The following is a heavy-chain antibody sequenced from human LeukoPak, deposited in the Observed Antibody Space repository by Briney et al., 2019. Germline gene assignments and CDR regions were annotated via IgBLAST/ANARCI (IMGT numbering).Heavy chain of an antibody. CDR2: IGSSVSTR. CDR1: GFTFSSYS. CDR3: AREGSDFWSGYSKGYFDY. V-gene: IGHV3-48*01. J-gene: IGHJ4*02. Sequence: GGSLRLSCAVSGFTFSSYSMKWVRRAPGKGLEWVSYIGSSVSTRYYADSVKGRFTISRDNGKHSLYLQMNSLRAEDTAVYYCAREGSDFWSGYSKGYFDYWGRGTLVTVSS. D-gene: IGHD3-3*01.